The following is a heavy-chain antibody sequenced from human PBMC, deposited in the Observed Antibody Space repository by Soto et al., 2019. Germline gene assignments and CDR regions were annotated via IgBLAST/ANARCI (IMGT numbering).Heavy chain of an antibody. CDR1: GYSFTSYW. Sequence: GESLKISCKGSGYSFTSYWIGWVRQMPGKDLEWMGIIYPGDSDTRYSPSFQGQVTISADKSISTAYLQWSSLKASDTAMYYCARESYSGYDDHDAFDIWGQGTMVTVSS. CDR3: ARESYSGYDDHDAFDI. D-gene: IGHD5-12*01. CDR2: IYPGDSDT. J-gene: IGHJ3*02. V-gene: IGHV5-51*01.